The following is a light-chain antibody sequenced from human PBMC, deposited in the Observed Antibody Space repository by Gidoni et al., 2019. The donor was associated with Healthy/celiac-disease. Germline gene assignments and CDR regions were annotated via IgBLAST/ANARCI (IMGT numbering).Light chain of an antibody. Sequence: EIVLTQSPATLSLSPGERATLSCRASQSVSSYLALYQQKPGQAPRLLIYDASNRATGIPARFIGSGSGTDFTLTISSLEPEDFAVYYCQQRSNWLTFXGXTKVEIK. CDR1: QSVSSY. V-gene: IGKV3-11*01. J-gene: IGKJ4*01. CDR2: DAS. CDR3: QQRSNWLT.